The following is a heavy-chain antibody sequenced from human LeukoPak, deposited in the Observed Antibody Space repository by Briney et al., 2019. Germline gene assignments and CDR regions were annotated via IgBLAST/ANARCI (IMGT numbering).Heavy chain of an antibody. CDR3: ARDEVPNYGGKVRAFDI. CDR1: GGSISSYY. V-gene: IGHV4-59*01. CDR2: IYYSGST. D-gene: IGHD4-23*01. Sequence: SETLSLTCTVSGGSISSYYWSWIRQPPWKGLEWIGNIYYSGSTNYNPSLKSRVTISVDTSKNQFSLKLSSVTAADTAVYYCARDEVPNYGGKVRAFDIWGQGTMVTVSS. J-gene: IGHJ3*02.